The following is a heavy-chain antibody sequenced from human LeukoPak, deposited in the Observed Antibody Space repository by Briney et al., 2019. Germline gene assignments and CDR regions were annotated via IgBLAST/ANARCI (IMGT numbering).Heavy chain of an antibody. J-gene: IGHJ4*02. CDR2: IKQDESEK. V-gene: IGHV3-7*03. CDR1: GFAFSNYW. CDR3: ARGSARIAEDCFDY. Sequence: GGSLRLSCVFSGFAFSNYWMSWVRQAPGKGLEWVANIKQDESEKHYVDSVKGRFTISRDNAKNSLYLQMNSLRAEDTAVYYCARGSARIAEDCFDYWGQGTLVTVSS. D-gene: IGHD6-13*01.